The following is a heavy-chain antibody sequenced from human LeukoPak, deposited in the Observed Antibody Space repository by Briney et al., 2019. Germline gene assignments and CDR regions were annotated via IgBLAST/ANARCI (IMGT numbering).Heavy chain of an antibody. CDR3: ASIAVAGKEGDY. Sequence: PGGSLRLSCAASGFTFSSYGMHWVRQAPGKGLEWVAVISYDGSNKYYADSVKGRFTISRDNSKNTLYLQMNSLRAEDTAVYYCASIAVAGKEGDYWGQGTLVTVSS. J-gene: IGHJ4*02. CDR2: ISYDGSNK. D-gene: IGHD6-19*01. CDR1: GFTFSSYG. V-gene: IGHV3-30*03.